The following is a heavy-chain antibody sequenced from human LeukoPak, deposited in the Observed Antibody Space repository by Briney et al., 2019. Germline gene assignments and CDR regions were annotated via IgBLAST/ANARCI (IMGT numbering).Heavy chain of an antibody. D-gene: IGHD6-13*01. CDR2: ISWNSGGI. J-gene: IGHJ4*02. Sequence: GGSLRLSCAASGFKYGDFAMHWVRQAPGKGLEWVAYISWNSGGIHYSDSVKGRFTISRDNRRNSLYLQMNSLRAEDTAFYYCAKMASSGSRHETYFDLWGQGTLVAVSS. CDR3: AKMASSGSRHETYFDL. CDR1: GFKYGDFA. V-gene: IGHV3-9*01.